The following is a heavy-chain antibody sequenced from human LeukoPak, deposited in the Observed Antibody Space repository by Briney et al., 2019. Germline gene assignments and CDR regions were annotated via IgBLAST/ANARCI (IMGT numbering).Heavy chain of an antibody. CDR3: ARERGRITLIRGVTRYTHNWFDP. V-gene: IGHV1-2*02. CDR1: GYTFTGYY. Sequence: ASVKVPCKASGYTFTGYYMHWVRQAPGQGLEWMGWINPNSGGTNYAQTFQGRVTMTRDTSISTAYMELSRLRSDDTAVYYCARERGRITLIRGVTRYTHNWFDPWGQGTLVTVSS. D-gene: IGHD3-10*01. J-gene: IGHJ5*02. CDR2: INPNSGGT.